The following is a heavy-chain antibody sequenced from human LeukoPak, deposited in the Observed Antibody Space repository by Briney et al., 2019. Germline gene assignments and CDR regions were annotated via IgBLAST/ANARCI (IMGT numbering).Heavy chain of an antibody. J-gene: IGHJ4*02. CDR1: GYTFTGYY. Sequence: PAASVKVSCKASGYTFTGYYMHWVRQAPGQGLEWMGWINPNSGGTNYAQKFQGWVTMTRDTSISTAYMELSRLRSDDTAVYYCARGMGVLRYFDWLLDFDYWGQGTLVTVSS. D-gene: IGHD3-9*01. CDR2: INPNSGGT. CDR3: ARGMGVLRYFDWLLDFDY. V-gene: IGHV1-2*04.